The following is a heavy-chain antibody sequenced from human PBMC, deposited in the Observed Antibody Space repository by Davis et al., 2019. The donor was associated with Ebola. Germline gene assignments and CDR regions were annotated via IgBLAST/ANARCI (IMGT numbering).Heavy chain of an antibody. CDR1: GESFNGYF. CDR2: INHSGST. J-gene: IGHJ5*01. V-gene: IGHV4-34*01. Sequence: SETLSLTCAVYGESFNGYFWTWIRQPPGKGLEWIGEINHSGSTNYNPSLKSRVTISVDRSKNQFSLKLTAVTAADTSVYYCARGLGLGWFDSWGQGTLVTVSS. CDR3: ARGLGLGWFDS. D-gene: IGHD7-27*01.